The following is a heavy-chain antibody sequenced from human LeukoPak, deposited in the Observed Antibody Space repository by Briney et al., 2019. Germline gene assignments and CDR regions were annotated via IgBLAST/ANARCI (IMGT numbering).Heavy chain of an antibody. CDR3: ARDNTITMVRGAFNWFDP. D-gene: IGHD3-10*01. CDR1: GFTFSSFS. Sequence: GGSLTLSCAASGFTFSSFSMNWVRQAPGKGLEWVSSISSSSSYIYYADSVKGRFTISRDNAKNSLYLQMNSLRAEDTAVYYCARDNTITMVRGAFNWFDPWGQGTLVTVSS. CDR2: ISSSSSYI. J-gene: IGHJ5*02. V-gene: IGHV3-21*01.